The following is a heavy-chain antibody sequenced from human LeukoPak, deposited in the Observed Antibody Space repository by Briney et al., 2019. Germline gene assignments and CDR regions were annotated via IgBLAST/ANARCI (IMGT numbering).Heavy chain of an antibody. CDR2: ISGSGGST. Sequence: GGSLRLSCAASGFTFSSYAMSWVRQAPGKGLEWVSAISGSGGSTYYADSVKGRFTISRDNSKNTLYLQMNSLRAEDSAVYYCAKDYAAVVVVPAASPHDYWGQGTLVTVSS. CDR3: AKDYAAVVVVPAASPHDY. CDR1: GFTFSSYA. D-gene: IGHD2-2*01. V-gene: IGHV3-23*01. J-gene: IGHJ4*02.